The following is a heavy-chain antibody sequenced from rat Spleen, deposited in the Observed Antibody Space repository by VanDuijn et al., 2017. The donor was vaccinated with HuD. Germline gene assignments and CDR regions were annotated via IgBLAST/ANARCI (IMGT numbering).Heavy chain of an antibody. CDR2: IFYDGSST. CDR3: ARSNLDY. J-gene: IGHJ2*01. V-gene: IGHV5-17*01. CDR1: GFTFSDYD. Sequence: EVQLVESGGGLVQPGRSLKLSCSASGFTFSDYDMAWVRQAPNRGLEWVATIFYDGSSTYYRDSVKGRFTISRDNAKSTLYLQMDSLRSEDTATYYCARSNLDYWGQGVMVTVSS.